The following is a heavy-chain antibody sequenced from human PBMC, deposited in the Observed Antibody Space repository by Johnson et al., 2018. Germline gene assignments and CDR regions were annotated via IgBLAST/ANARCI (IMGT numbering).Heavy chain of an antibody. D-gene: IGHD4-17*01. V-gene: IGHV3-7*01. CDR2: IKQDGSEK. CDR3: ARGDATTVGEGLLYYYYGMDV. CDR1: GFTFSSYW. J-gene: IGHJ6*02. Sequence: VQLVESGGGLVQPGGSLRLSCAASGFTFSSYWMNWVRQAPGKGLEWVANIKQDGSEKYYVDSVKGRFTISRDNAKNTLYLQMNSLRAEDTAVYYCARGDATTVGEGLLYYYYGMDVWGQGTTVTVSS.